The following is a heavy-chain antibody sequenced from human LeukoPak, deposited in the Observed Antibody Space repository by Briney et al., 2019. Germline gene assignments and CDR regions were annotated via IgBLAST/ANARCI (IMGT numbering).Heavy chain of an antibody. V-gene: IGHV4-39*07. CDR3: ASSANWGFFDY. CDR1: GGSISSSSYY. Sequence: SETLSLTCTVSGGSISSSSYYWGWIRQPPGKGLEWIGSIYYRGNTYYNPSLKSRVIISVDTSKNQFSLKPSSVTAADTAVYYCASSANWGFFDYWGQGTLVTVSS. CDR2: IYYRGNT. J-gene: IGHJ4*02. D-gene: IGHD7-27*01.